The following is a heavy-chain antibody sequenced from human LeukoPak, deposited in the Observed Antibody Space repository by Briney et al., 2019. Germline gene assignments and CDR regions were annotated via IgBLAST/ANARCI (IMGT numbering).Heavy chain of an antibody. CDR2: ISGSGGST. CDR1: GFTFSSYA. CDR3: AKVPTIAARPNPLDY. D-gene: IGHD6-6*01. J-gene: IGHJ4*02. Sequence: PGGSLRLSCAASGFTFSSYAMGWVRQAPGKGLEWVSAISGSGGSTYYADSVKGRFTISRDNSKNTLYLQMNSLRAEDTAVYYCAKVPTIAARPNPLDYWGQGTLVTVSS. V-gene: IGHV3-23*01.